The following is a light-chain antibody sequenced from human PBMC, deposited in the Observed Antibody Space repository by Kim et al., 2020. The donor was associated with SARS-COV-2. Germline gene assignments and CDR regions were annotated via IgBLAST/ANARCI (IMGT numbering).Light chain of an antibody. V-gene: IGLV1-44*01. CDR1: KSNIGSNT. CDR2: SNI. J-gene: IGLJ3*02. CDR3: ATWDDSLDAWV. Sequence: GQRVTISCSGRKSNIGSNTVNWYQQVPGTAPKVLIYSNIQRPSGVPDRFSGSKSGTSASLAISGLQSEDEANYYCATWDDSLDAWVFGGGTKLTVL.